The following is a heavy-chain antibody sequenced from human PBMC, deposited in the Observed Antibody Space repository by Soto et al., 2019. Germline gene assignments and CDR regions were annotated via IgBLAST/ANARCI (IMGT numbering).Heavy chain of an antibody. D-gene: IGHD1-26*01. CDR2: TRNKANSYTT. CDR1: GFTFSDHY. V-gene: IGHV3-72*01. J-gene: IGHJ4*02. CDR3: DREGGGSYTTMDLFEY. Sequence: EVQLVESGGGLVQPGGSLRLSCAASGFTFSDHYMDWVRQAPGKGLERVGRTRNKANSYTTAYAASVKGRFTISRDDSKSSLYLQLNSLKPEDTAVYYCDREGGGSYTTMDLFEYWGQGTLVTVSS.